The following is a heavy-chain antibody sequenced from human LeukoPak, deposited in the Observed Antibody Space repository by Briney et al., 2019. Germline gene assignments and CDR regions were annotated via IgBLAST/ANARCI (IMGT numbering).Heavy chain of an antibody. CDR3: ARLEWRYDY. D-gene: IGHD2-15*01. CDR2: FRYSGST. V-gene: IGHV4-39*01. Sequence: SETLTLTCTVSGGSISSSTHYWGWIRQPPGKGLEWIGSFRYSGSTYHNPSLESRITISVDTSKNQFFLKLSSVTAADTAVYYCARLEWRYDYWGQGTLVTVSS. J-gene: IGHJ4*02. CDR1: GGSISSSTHY.